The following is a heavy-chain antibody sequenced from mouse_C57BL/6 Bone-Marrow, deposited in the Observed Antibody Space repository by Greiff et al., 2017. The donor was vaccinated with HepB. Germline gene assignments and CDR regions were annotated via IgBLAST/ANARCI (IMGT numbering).Heavy chain of an antibody. CDR2: IYPGDGDT. V-gene: IGHV1-82*01. J-gene: IGHJ4*01. CDR3: AGGPMDY. Sequence: QVQLQQSGPELVKPGASVKISCKASGYAFSSSWMNWVKQRPGKGLEWIGRIYPGDGDTNYNGKFKGKATLTADKSTSTAYKQLSSLTSEDSAVYFCAGGPMDYWGQGTSVTVSS. CDR1: GYAFSSSW.